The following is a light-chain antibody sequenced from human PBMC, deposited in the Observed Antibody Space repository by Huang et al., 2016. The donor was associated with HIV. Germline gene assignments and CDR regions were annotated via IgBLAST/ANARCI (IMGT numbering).Light chain of an antibody. Sequence: EIVLTQSPGTLSLSPGERATLSCRASQSIRSNYLAWYQQKPGQAHRLLIYGSSSRAAGIPDRLSGSGSGTEFILSISRLEPEDFAVYYCQQYGSSELTFGGGTKVEIK. J-gene: IGKJ4*01. CDR1: QSIRSNY. V-gene: IGKV3-20*01. CDR3: QQYGSSELT. CDR2: GSS.